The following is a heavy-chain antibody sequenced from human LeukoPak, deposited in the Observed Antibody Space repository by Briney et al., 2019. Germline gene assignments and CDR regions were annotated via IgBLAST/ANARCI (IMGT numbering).Heavy chain of an antibody. D-gene: IGHD3-22*01. CDR3: ARSYYYDSNDY. Sequence: SETLSLTCTVSGGSISSSSYYWGWIRQPPGKGLEWIGGIYYSGTTYYNPSLKSRLTISVDTSKSQFSLKLSSVTAADTAVYYCARSYYYDSNDYWGQGTLVTVSS. V-gene: IGHV4-39*07. CDR2: IYYSGTT. CDR1: GGSISSSSYY. J-gene: IGHJ4*02.